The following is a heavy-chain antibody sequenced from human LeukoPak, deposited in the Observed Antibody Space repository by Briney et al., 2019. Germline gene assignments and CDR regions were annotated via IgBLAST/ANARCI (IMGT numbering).Heavy chain of an antibody. CDR3: ARAVIAVAGDYFDY. J-gene: IGHJ4*02. D-gene: IGHD6-19*01. CDR2: IYYSGST. CDR1: GGSISSYY. Sequence: SETLSLTCTVSGGSISSYYWSWIRQPPGKGLEWIGYIYYSGSTNYNPSLKRRGTISVDTSKNQFSLKLSSVTAADTAVYYCARAVIAVAGDYFDYWGQGTLVTVSS. V-gene: IGHV4-59*01.